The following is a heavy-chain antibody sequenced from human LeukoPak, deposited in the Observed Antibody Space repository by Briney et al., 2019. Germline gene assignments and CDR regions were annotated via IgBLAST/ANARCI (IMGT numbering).Heavy chain of an antibody. CDR1: GGSFSGYY. CDR3: AGPTTSLYGMDV. V-gene: IGHV4-34*01. J-gene: IGHJ6*02. CDR2: INHSGST. D-gene: IGHD4-17*01. Sequence: SETLSLTCAVYGGSFSGYYWSWIRQPPGKGLEWIGEINHSGSTNYNPSLKSRVTISVDTSKNQFSLKLSSVTAADTAVYYCAGPTTSLYGMDVWGHGTTVTVSS.